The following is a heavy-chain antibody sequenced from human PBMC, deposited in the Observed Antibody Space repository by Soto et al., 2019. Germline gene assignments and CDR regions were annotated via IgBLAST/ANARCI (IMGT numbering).Heavy chain of an antibody. J-gene: IGHJ6*02. CDR2: TYYRSKWYN. D-gene: IGHD1-1*01. CDR1: GDSVSSNSAA. CDR3: ARDPKPGNYYCYYGMDV. Sequence: SQTLSLTCAISGDSVSSNSAAWNWIRQSPSRGLEWLGRTYYRSKWYNDYAVSVKSRITINPDTSKNQFSLQLNSVTPEDTAVYYCARDPKPGNYYCYYGMDVWGQGTTVTVSS. V-gene: IGHV6-1*01.